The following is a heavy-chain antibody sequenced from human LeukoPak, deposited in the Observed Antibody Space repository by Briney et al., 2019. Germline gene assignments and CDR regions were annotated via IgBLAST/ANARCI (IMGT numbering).Heavy chain of an antibody. V-gene: IGHV1-46*01. CDR1: GYTFTSYY. D-gene: IGHD3-3*01. CDR3: ALWSGYYFGFDY. CDR2: INPSGGST. J-gene: IGHJ4*02. Sequence: ASVKVSCKASGYTFTSYYMHWVRQAPGQGLEWMGIINPSGGSTSYAPKFQGRVTMTRDTSTSTVYMELSSLRSEDTAVYYCALWSGYYFGFDYWGQGTLVTVSS.